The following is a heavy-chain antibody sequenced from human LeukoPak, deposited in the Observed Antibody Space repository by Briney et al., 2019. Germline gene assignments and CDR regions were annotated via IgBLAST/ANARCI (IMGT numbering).Heavy chain of an antibody. D-gene: IGHD1-1*01. J-gene: IGHJ4*02. V-gene: IGHV4-4*09. CDR2: IYTSGST. Sequence: SETLSLTCSVSGGSFDSKYWSWIRQPPGKGLEWIGYIYTSGSTNFNPSLRSRVAMSIDTSKNQFSLKVYSVTAADTAVYYCARYDGGFCDYWGQGTLVTVSS. CDR3: ARYDGGFCDY. CDR1: GGSFDSKY.